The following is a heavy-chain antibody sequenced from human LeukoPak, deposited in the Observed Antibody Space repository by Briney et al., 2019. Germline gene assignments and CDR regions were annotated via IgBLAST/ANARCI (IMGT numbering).Heavy chain of an antibody. CDR1: GFTFGSYG. J-gene: IGHJ4*02. D-gene: IGHD2-15*01. Sequence: GGSLRLSCAASGFTFGSYGMHWVRQAPGKGLEWVAVISYDGSNKYYADSAKGRFTISRDNSKNTLYLQMNSLRAEDTAVYYCAKDLGYCSGGSCYRFDYWGQGTLVTVSP. V-gene: IGHV3-30*18. CDR2: ISYDGSNK. CDR3: AKDLGYCSGGSCYRFDY.